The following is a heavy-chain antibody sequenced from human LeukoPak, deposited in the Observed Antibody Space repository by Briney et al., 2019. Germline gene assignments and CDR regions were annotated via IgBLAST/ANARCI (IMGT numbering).Heavy chain of an antibody. Sequence: GGSLRLSCAASGXTFSDHYMDWVRQAPGKGLEWVGRSRDKANSYIPEYAASVRGRFTISRDNAKNSLYLQMNSLRAEDTAVYYCARAVLYYYYGMDVWGQGTTVTVSS. J-gene: IGHJ6*02. CDR1: GXTFSDHY. V-gene: IGHV3-72*01. CDR3: ARAVLYYYYGMDV. CDR2: SRDKANSYIP.